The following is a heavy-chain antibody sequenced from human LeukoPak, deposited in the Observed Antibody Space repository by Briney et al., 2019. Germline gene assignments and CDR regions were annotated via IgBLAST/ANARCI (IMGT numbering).Heavy chain of an antibody. CDR2: INPSGGST. CDR1: GYTFTSYY. D-gene: IGHD1-26*01. V-gene: IGHV1-46*01. CDR3: ARDRVGATAEFDY. Sequence: GASVKVSCKASGYTFTSYYMHWVRQAPGQGLEWMGIINPSGGSTSYAQKFQGRVTMTRDMSTGTVYMELSSLRSEDTAVYYCARDRVGATAEFDYWGQGTLVTVSS. J-gene: IGHJ4*02.